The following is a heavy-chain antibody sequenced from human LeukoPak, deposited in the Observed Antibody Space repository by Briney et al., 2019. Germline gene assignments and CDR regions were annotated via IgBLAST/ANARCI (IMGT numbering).Heavy chain of an antibody. CDR3: ARDLWAYDYVWGSYRYSHDAFDI. Sequence: ASVKVSCKASGYTFTSYGISWVRQAPGQGLEWMGWLSAYNGNTNYAQKLQGRVTMTTDTSTSTAYMELRSLRSDDTAVYYCARDLWAYDYVWGSYRYSHDAFDIWGQGTMVTVSS. D-gene: IGHD3-16*02. J-gene: IGHJ3*02. V-gene: IGHV1-18*04. CDR2: LSAYNGNT. CDR1: GYTFTSYG.